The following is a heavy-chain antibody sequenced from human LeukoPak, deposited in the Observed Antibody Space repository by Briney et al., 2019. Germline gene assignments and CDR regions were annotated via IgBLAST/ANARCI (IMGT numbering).Heavy chain of an antibody. J-gene: IGHJ4*02. CDR2: IIPILGIA. Sequence: GASVKVSCKASGGTFSSYAISWVRQAPGQGLEWMGRIIPILGIANYAQKFQGRVTITADKSTSTAYMELSSLRSEDTAVYYCAREPYYYDSSQNYFDYWGQGTLVTVSS. CDR3: AREPYYYDSSQNYFDY. CDR1: GGTFSSYA. V-gene: IGHV1-69*04. D-gene: IGHD3-22*01.